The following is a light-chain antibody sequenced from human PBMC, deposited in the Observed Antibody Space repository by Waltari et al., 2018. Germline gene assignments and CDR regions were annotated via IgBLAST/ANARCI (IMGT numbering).Light chain of an antibody. CDR1: TSDIGDYYY. J-gene: IGLJ1*01. CDR3: CSFRGGDSFV. Sequence: QSALTHPASVSRSPGQSTTIPCTRTTSDIGDYYYFSWYQQFPVKAPKLMIYDVTKRPSGVSSRFSGSKSGNTASLTISGLQAEDEGDYYCCSFRGGDSFVFGTGTRVTVV. V-gene: IGLV2-14*03. CDR2: DVT.